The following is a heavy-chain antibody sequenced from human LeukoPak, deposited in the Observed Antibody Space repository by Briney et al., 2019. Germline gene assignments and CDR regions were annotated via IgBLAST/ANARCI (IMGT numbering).Heavy chain of an antibody. CDR3: ASRVDTAIIYYYYGMDV. D-gene: IGHD5-18*01. Sequence: SVKVSCKASGGTFSSYAISWVRQAPGQGLEWMGGIIPIFGTANYAQKFQGRVTITADESTSTAYMELSSLRSEDTAVYYCASRVDTAIIYYYYGMDVWDQGTTVTVSS. CDR1: GGTFSSYA. V-gene: IGHV1-69*01. J-gene: IGHJ6*02. CDR2: IIPIFGTA.